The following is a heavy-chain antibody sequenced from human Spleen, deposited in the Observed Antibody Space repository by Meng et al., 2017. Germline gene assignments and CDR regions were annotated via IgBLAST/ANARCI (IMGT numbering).Heavy chain of an antibody. J-gene: IGHJ3*02. CDR3: ARAHLPNYYDSSGYLVDAFDI. D-gene: IGHD3-22*01. Sequence: SVKVSCKASGGIFRSYTINWVRQAPGQGLEWLGGIIPMFGSAKYAQRFQGRVTITADKSTSTAYMELRSLRSEDTAVYYCARAHLPNYYDSSGYLVDAFDIWGQGTMVTVSS. CDR1: GGIFRSYT. V-gene: IGHV1-69*06. CDR2: IIPMFGSA.